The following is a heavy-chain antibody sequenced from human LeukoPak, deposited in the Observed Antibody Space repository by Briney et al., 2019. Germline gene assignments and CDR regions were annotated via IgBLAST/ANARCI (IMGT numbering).Heavy chain of an antibody. V-gene: IGHV1-2*02. Sequence: ASVKVSCKASGYTFTSYDINWVRQATGQGLEWMGWMNPNSGGTNYAQKFQGRVTMTRDTSISTAYMELSRVRSDDTAMYYCARAIAVAGSNEWRDFDYWGQGTLVTVSS. J-gene: IGHJ4*02. CDR1: GYTFTSYD. D-gene: IGHD6-19*01. CDR3: ARAIAVAGSNEWRDFDY. CDR2: MNPNSGGT.